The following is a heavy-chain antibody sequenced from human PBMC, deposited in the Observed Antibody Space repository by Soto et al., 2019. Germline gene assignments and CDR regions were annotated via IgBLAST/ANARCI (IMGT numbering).Heavy chain of an antibody. Sequence: GGSLRLSCAASGFTFSSYGMHWVRQAPGKGLEWVAVIWYDGSNKYYADSVKGRFTISRDNSKNTLYLQMNSLRAEDTAVYYCARGFNWSRTTDYYYYGMDVWGQGTTVTVSS. J-gene: IGHJ6*02. CDR1: GFTFSSYG. CDR2: IWYDGSNK. V-gene: IGHV3-33*01. CDR3: ARGFNWSRTTDYYYYGMDV. D-gene: IGHD1-20*01.